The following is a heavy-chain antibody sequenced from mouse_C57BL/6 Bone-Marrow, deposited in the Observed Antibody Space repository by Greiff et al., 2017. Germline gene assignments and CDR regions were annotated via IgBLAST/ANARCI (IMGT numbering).Heavy chain of an antibody. V-gene: IGHV1-80*01. CDR2: IYPGGGDT. D-gene: IGHD2-4*01. J-gene: IGHJ3*01. Sequence: QVQLQQSGAELVKPGASVKISCKASGYAFSSYWMNWVKQRPGKGLEWIGQIYPGGGDTNYNGKFKGKATLTADKSSSTAYMQLSSLTSEDSAVYFCASGRLRRRFAYWGQGTLVTVSA. CDR1: GYAFSSYW. CDR3: ASGRLRRRFAY.